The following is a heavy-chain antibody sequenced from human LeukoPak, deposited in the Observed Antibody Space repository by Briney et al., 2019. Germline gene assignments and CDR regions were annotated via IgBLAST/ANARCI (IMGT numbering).Heavy chain of an antibody. D-gene: IGHD2-21*01. CDR3: VRDAVMSPEVLLTAWDYFDC. V-gene: IGHV3-48*03. J-gene: IGHJ4*02. CDR2: ISGSGRTI. CDR1: GFTFSSYE. Sequence: GGSLRLSCAASGFTFSSYEMNCVRQAPGKWLEWVSYISGSGRTIDYADSVKGRFTISRDNTKNSVYLQMNSLRAEDTAIYFCVRDAVMSPEVLLTAWDYFDCWGQGTLVTVSS.